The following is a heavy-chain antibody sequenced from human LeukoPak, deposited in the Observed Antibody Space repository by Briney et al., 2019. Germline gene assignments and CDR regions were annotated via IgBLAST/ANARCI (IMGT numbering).Heavy chain of an antibody. D-gene: IGHD3-22*01. J-gene: IGHJ4*02. V-gene: IGHV5-51*01. Sequence: TGESLKISCKGSGYSFSSFWLGWVRQMPGKGLEWMGLIDPADSDSRYSPSFQGQVIFSVDKSTKTAYLQWSSLKASDTAMYYCARLIGAFSESSGYSDYWGQGTLVTVSS. CDR2: IDPADSDS. CDR1: GYSFSSFW. CDR3: ARLIGAFSESSGYSDY.